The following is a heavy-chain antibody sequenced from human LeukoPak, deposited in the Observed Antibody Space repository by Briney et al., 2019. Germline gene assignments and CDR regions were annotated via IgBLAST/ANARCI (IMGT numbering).Heavy chain of an antibody. CDR2: ISAYNGNT. V-gene: IGHV1-18*01. CDR3: ARGRRGRYFDWFLNYFDY. Sequence: GASVKVSCKASGYTFTSSYIHWVRQAPGQGLEWMGWISAYNGNTNYAQKLQGRVTMTTDTSTSTAYMELRSLRSDDTAVYYCARGRRGRYFDWFLNYFDYWGQGTLVTVSS. D-gene: IGHD3-9*01. J-gene: IGHJ4*02. CDR1: GYTFTSSY.